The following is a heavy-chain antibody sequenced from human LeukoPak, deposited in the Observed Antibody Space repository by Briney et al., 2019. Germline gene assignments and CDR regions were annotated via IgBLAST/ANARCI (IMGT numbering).Heavy chain of an antibody. D-gene: IGHD2/OR15-2a*01. Sequence: GGSLTLPCKLWIHPFNVNWESWVRHAPGKGLEWVARINPDGSQKVYVESVKARFTISRDNTRRSLYLQMNSLGSDDTAMYYCAKLLGTVTTYDSWGQGTRFTVSS. CDR2: INPDGSQK. CDR1: IHPFNVNW. J-gene: IGHJ4*02. CDR3: AKLLGTVTTYDS. V-gene: IGHV3-7*01.